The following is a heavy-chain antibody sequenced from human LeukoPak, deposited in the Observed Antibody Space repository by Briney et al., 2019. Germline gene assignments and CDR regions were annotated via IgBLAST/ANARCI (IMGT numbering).Heavy chain of an antibody. CDR3: ARLFGDSRVAFDI. J-gene: IGHJ3*02. Sequence: GSSVKVSCKASGGTFSSYAISWVRQAPGQGLEWMGWISAYNGNTNYAQKLQGRVTMTTDTSTSTAYMELRSLRSDDTAVYYCARLFGDSRVAFDIWGQGTMVTVSS. CDR1: GGTFSSYA. CDR2: ISAYNGNT. V-gene: IGHV1-18*01. D-gene: IGHD3-10*01.